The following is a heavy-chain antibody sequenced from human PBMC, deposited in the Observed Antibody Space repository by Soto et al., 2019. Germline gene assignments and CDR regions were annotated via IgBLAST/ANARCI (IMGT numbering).Heavy chain of an antibody. Sequence: RASVKVSCKASGGTFSSYAISWVRQAPGQGLEWMGGIIPIFGTANYAQKFQGRVTITADESTSTAYMELSSLRSEDTAVYYCASLQLWSLYYYYGMDVWGQGTTVTVSS. CDR1: GGTFSSYA. J-gene: IGHJ6*02. D-gene: IGHD5-18*01. CDR3: ASLQLWSLYYYYGMDV. V-gene: IGHV1-69*13. CDR2: IIPIFGTA.